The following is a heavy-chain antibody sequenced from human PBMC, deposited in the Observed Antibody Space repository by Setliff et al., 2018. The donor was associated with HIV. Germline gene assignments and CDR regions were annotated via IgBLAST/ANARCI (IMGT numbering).Heavy chain of an antibody. V-gene: IGHV1-46*01. Sequence: VASVKVSCKASGYTFTSCFMHWVRQAPGQGLEYMGIINPSDGTTDYTQKFQDRVTMTSDTSTSTVYMELSSLRSEDTAVYYCARGLFTNYYGSGSYYVDYWGQGTLVTVSS. D-gene: IGHD3-10*01. CDR2: INPSDGTT. CDR3: ARGLFTNYYGSGSYYVDY. J-gene: IGHJ4*02. CDR1: GYTFTSCF.